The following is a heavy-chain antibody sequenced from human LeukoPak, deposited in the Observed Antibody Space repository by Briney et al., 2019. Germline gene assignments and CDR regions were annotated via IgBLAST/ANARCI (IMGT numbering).Heavy chain of an antibody. CDR3: ARGKAISSGWSYYYYYYGMDV. Sequence: AASVKVSCKASGYTFTSYGISWVRQAPGQGLEWMGWISAYNGNTNYAQKLQGRVTMTTDTSTSTAYMELRSLRSDDTAVYYCARGKAISSGWSYYYYYYGMDVWGQGTTATVSS. D-gene: IGHD6-19*01. CDR1: GYTFTSYG. V-gene: IGHV1-18*01. J-gene: IGHJ6*02. CDR2: ISAYNGNT.